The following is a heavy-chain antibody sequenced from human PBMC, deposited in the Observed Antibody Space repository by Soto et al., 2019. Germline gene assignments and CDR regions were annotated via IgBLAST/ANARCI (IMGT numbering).Heavy chain of an antibody. J-gene: IGHJ6*02. CDR2: ISAYNGNT. D-gene: IGHD2-2*01. Sequence: ASVKVSCKASGYTFISYGISWVRQAPGQGLEWMGWISAYNGNTNYAQKLQGRVTMTTDTSTSTAYMELRSLRSDDTAVYYCARDCSSTSCYGPGYYYYGMDVWGQGTTVTVSS. CDR1: GYTFISYG. CDR3: ARDCSSTSCYGPGYYYYGMDV. V-gene: IGHV1-18*01.